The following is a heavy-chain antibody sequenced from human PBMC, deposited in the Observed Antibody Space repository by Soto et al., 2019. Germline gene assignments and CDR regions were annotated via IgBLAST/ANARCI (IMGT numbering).Heavy chain of an antibody. V-gene: IGHV1-69*06. CDR2: IIPIFGTA. J-gene: IGHJ4*02. CDR1: GYMFTYYH. Sequence: SVKVSCKASGYMFTYYHVHWVRQAPGQGLEWMGGIIPIFGTANYAQKFQGRVTITADKSTSTAYMELSSLRSEDTAVYYCARGPAGIAAQVFDYWGQGTLVTVSS. CDR3: ARGPAGIAAQVFDY. D-gene: IGHD6-13*01.